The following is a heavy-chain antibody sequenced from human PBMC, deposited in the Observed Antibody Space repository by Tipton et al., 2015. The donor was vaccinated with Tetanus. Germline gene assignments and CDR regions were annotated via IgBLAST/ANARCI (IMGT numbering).Heavy chain of an antibody. Sequence: TLSLTCTVSGGSISSADYYWSWIRQSPGKGLEWIGYISYSGSANYNPSLTSRLSISLDTSRNDFSLNLTSVTVADSAVYFCARVSRRNFYFDYWGPGAQVTVSS. CDR2: ISYSGSA. CDR3: ARVSRRNFYFDY. J-gene: IGHJ4*02. D-gene: IGHD2/OR15-2a*01. CDR1: GGSISSADYY. V-gene: IGHV4-30-4*08.